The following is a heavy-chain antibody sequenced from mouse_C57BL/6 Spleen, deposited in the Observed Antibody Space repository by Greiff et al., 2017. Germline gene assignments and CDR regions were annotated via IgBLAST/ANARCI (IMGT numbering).Heavy chain of an antibody. D-gene: IGHD2-3*01. CDR3: ARGDDGYYVHLDY. CDR2: ISSGSSTI. J-gene: IGHJ2*01. V-gene: IGHV5-17*01. CDR1: GFTFSDYG. Sequence: EVQLVESGGGLVKPGGSLKLSCAASGFTFSDYGMHWVRQAPEKGLEWVAYISSGSSTIYYADTVKGRFPISRDNAKNTLFLQMTSLRSEDTAMYYCARGDDGYYVHLDYWGQGTTLTVSS.